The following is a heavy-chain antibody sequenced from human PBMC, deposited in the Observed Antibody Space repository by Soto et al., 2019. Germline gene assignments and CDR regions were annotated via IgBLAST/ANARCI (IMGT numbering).Heavy chain of an antibody. CDR3: ARTRAPNL. J-gene: IGHJ4*02. V-gene: IGHV3-7*01. CDR1: GFDFKNHA. Sequence: GGSLRLSCAASGFDFKNHAMSWVRQAPGKGLEWVANIKPDGSEKYYVDSVNGRFTISRDNAKNSLYLQMNSLRVEDTAVYYCARTRAPNLWGPGTLVTVSS. CDR2: IKPDGSEK.